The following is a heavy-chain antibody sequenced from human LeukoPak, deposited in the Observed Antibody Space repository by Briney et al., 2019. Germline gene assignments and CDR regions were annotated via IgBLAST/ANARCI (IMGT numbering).Heavy chain of an antibody. CDR1: GFTFSSYG. V-gene: IGHV3-33*06. D-gene: IGHD6-6*01. CDR2: IWYDGSNK. CDR3: AEDWGIAARYNDY. Sequence: GGSLRLSCAASGFTFSSYGMHWVRQAPGKGLEWVAVIWYDGSNKYYADSVKGRFTISRDNSKNTLYLQMNSLRAEDTAVYYCAEDWGIAARYNDYWGQGTLVTVSS. J-gene: IGHJ4*02.